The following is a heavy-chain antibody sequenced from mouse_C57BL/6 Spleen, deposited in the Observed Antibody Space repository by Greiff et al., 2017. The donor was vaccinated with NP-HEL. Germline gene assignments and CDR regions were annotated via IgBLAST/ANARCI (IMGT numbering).Heavy chain of an antibody. CDR3: ARTSFYYCFDY. D-gene: IGHD1-1*01. V-gene: IGHV1-64*01. CDR1: GYTFTSYW. Sequence: QVQLQQPGAELVKPGASVKLSCKASGYTFTSYWLHWVKQRPGQGLEWIGMIHPNRGSTNYNEKFKSKATLTVDTSSIPAYMPLGSLTSEDSAVYFCARTSFYYCFDYWGQGTTLTVSS. CDR2: IHPNRGST. J-gene: IGHJ2*01.